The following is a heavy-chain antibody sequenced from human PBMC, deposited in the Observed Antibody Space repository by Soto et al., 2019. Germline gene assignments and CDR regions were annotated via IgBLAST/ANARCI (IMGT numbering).Heavy chain of an antibody. J-gene: IGHJ5*02. V-gene: IGHV2-26*01. D-gene: IGHD3-16*01. CDR2: IFSNDEK. CDR3: ARIRIGRQLGGFDP. Sequence: QVTLKESGPVLVKPTETLTLTCTVSGFSLSSAGMGVGWIRQPPGKPLEWLAHIFSNDEKSYSTSLRSRLIISKDTSKSQVVLIMTNMDPVDTATYYCARIRIGRQLGGFDPWGQGILVTVSS. CDR1: GFSLSSAGMG.